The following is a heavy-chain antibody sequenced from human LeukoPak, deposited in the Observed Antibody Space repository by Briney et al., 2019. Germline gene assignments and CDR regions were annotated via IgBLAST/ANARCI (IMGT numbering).Heavy chain of an antibody. Sequence: ASVKVSCKASGYTFTIYYMHWVRQAPGQGLEWMGIINPSGGSTSYAQKFQGRVTMTRDTSTSTVYMELSSLRSEDTAVYYCARALAVPLDYYGMDVWGQGTTVTVSS. D-gene: IGHD3-10*02. CDR3: ARALAVPLDYYGMDV. V-gene: IGHV1-46*01. J-gene: IGHJ6*02. CDR1: GYTFTIYY. CDR2: INPSGGST.